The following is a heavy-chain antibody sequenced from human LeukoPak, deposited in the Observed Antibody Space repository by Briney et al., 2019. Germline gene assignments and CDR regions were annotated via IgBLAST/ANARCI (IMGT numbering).Heavy chain of an antibody. Sequence: QPGGPLRLSCAAPGFIFSSYWMHWVRQVPGKGLVWVSRINSDESSTNYAESVKGRFTISRDNAKNTLYLQMNSLRAEDTAVYYCARARGYGMDVWGQGTTVTVSS. CDR1: GFIFSSYW. CDR2: INSDESST. CDR3: ARARGYGMDV. J-gene: IGHJ6*02. V-gene: IGHV3-74*01.